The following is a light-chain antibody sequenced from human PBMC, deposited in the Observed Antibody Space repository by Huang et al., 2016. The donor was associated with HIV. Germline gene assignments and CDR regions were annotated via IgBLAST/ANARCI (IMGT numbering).Light chain of an antibody. CDR1: QGISNS. Sequence: DIQMTQSPSSLSASVGDRVTITCRASQGISNSLAWYQQKPGKAPKFLRYAASRLESGVPSRFSGSGAGTDYTLTISSLQPEDFATYYCQQYYSTPITFGQGTRLEIK. V-gene: IGKV1-NL1*01. CDR2: AAS. J-gene: IGKJ5*01. CDR3: QQYYSTPIT.